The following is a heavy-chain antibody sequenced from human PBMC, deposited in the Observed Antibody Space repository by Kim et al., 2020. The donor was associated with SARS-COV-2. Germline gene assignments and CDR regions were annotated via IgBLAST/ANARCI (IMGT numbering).Heavy chain of an antibody. J-gene: IGHJ4*02. V-gene: IGHV3-48*02. D-gene: IGHD6-13*01. CDR2: I. Sequence: IYYADSVKGRFTISRDNAKNSLYLQMNSLRDEDTAVYYCARSRSWSIDYLGQGTLVTVSS. CDR3: ARSRSWSIDY.